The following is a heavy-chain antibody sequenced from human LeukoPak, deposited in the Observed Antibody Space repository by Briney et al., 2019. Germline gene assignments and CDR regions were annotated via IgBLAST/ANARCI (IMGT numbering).Heavy chain of an antibody. Sequence: MSSETLSLTCTVSGGSISSSSYYWGWIRQPPGKGLEWIGSIYHSGSTNSNPSLKSRVTISVDKSKNQFSLKLSSVTAADTAVYYCARDLAYGWNDVPGAFDIWGQGTMVTVSS. J-gene: IGHJ3*02. CDR2: IYHSGST. CDR1: GGSISSSSYY. CDR3: ARDLAYGWNDVPGAFDI. V-gene: IGHV4-39*07. D-gene: IGHD1-1*01.